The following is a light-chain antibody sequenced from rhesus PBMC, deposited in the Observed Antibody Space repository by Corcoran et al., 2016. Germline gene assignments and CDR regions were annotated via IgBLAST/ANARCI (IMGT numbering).Light chain of an antibody. V-gene: IGKV1-25*01. CDR1: QGIRNN. J-gene: IGKJ2*01. CDR3: QHDYDTPYS. CDR2: YAA. Sequence: DIHMTQSPSSLSASVGDTVTITCRASQGIRNNLAWYQQKPGKVPNLLSYYAATLQSGVPSRFSGRGSGTDFTLPISSLPPEDFATDYCQHDYDTPYSFGRGTKVEIK.